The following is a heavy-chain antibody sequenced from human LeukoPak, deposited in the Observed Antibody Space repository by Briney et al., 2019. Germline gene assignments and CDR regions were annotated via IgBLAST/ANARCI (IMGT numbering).Heavy chain of an antibody. CDR1: GGSFSGYY. V-gene: IGHV4-34*01. CDR2: INHSGST. CDR3: ARGLFTVTTVRHYYGMDV. Sequence: SQTLSLTCAVYGGSFSGYYWSWIRQPPGKGLEWIGEINHSGSTNYNPSLKSRVTISVDTSKNQFSLKLSSVTAADTAVYYCARGLFTVTTVRHYYGMDVWGQGTTVTVSS. D-gene: IGHD4-17*01. J-gene: IGHJ6*02.